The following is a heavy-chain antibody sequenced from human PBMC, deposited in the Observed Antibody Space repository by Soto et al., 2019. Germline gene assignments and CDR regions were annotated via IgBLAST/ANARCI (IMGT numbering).Heavy chain of an antibody. CDR2: IFYSGSP. CDR3: ARGSLEMTTITSYCDY. V-gene: IGHV4-59*01. Sequence: SETLSLTCTVSGGSISSYNWSWIRQPTGKGLEWIGDIFYSGSPTYAQKFQGSVTMTRDTSTSKVYMELSSLRSEDTAVFYCARGSLEMTTITSYCDYWGQGTLVTVSS. J-gene: IGHJ4*02. CDR1: GGSISSYN. D-gene: IGHD4-4*01.